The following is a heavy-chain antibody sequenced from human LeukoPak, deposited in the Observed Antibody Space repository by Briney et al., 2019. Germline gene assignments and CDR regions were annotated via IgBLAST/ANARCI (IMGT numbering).Heavy chain of an antibody. V-gene: IGHV4-30-4*08. CDR3: ASSPDFLKGGWGPFDY. J-gene: IGHJ4*02. CDR2: IYYSGST. D-gene: IGHD3-3*01. CDR1: GGSISSGDYY. Sequence: KTSETLSLTCTVSGGSISSGDYYWSWIHQPPGKGLEWIGYIYYSGSTYYNPSLKSRVTISVDTSKNQFSLKLSSVTAADTAVYYCASSPDFLKGGWGPFDYWGQGTLVTVSS.